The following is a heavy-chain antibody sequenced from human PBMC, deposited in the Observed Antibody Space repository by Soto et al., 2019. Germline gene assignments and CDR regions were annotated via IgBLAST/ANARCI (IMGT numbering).Heavy chain of an antibody. V-gene: IGHV3-33*08. D-gene: IGHD6-13*01. J-gene: IGHJ4*02. CDR2: IWYDGSNK. CDR1: EFTFNSYW. CDR3: ARDPGYSSSWYYFDY. Sequence: GGSLRLSCAASEFTFNSYWMSWVRQAPGKGLEWVAVIWYDGSNKYYADSVKGRFTISRDNSKNTLYLQMNSLRAEDTAVYYCARDPGYSSSWYYFDYWGQGTLVTVSS.